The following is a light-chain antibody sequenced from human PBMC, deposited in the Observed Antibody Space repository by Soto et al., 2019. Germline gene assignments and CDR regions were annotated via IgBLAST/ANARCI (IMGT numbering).Light chain of an antibody. Sequence: QSALTQPRSVSGSPGQSVTISCTGTSSDVGGYIYVSWYQQHPGKATKLMIYDVNKRLSGVPDRFSGSKSGNTASLTISGLQAEDEADYYCCSYAGSYTWVFGGGTKVTVL. CDR3: CSYAGSYTWV. CDR1: SSDVGGYIY. CDR2: DVN. V-gene: IGLV2-11*01. J-gene: IGLJ3*02.